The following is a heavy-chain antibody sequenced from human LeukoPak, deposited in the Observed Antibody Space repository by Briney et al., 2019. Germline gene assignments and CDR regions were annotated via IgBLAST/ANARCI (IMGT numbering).Heavy chain of an antibody. V-gene: IGHV3-7*01. J-gene: IGHJ4*02. D-gene: IGHD3-22*01. CDR2: IKQDGSEK. CDR1: GFTFSSYW. Sequence: GGSLRLSCAASGFTFSSYWMSWVRQAPGKGLEWVANIKQDGSEKYYVDSVKGRFTISRDNAKNSLYLQMNSLRVEGTAVYYCARDRYYYDRSGYYVNYFDYWGQGTLVTVSS. CDR3: ARDRYYYDRSGYYVNYFDY.